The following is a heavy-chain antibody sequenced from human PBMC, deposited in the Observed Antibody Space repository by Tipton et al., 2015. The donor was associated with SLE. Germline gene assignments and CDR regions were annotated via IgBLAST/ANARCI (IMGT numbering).Heavy chain of an antibody. J-gene: IGHJ4*02. D-gene: IGHD6-6*01. CDR1: GGSISSGGYS. CDR2: IYHSGST. Sequence: TLSLTCAVSGGSISSGGYSWSWIRQPPGKGLEWIGYIYHSGSTYYNPSLKSRVTISVDTSKNQFSLKLSSVTAADTAVYYCAREARIAARHFDYWGQGTLVTVSS. CDR3: AREARIAARHFDY. V-gene: IGHV4-30-2*01.